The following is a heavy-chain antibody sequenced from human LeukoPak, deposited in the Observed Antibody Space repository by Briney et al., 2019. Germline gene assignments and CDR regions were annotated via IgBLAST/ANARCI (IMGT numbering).Heavy chain of an antibody. CDR3: TRGYSGYYYYMDV. D-gene: IGHD5-12*01. Sequence: GGSLKLSCAASGFTFSGSAMHWVRQASGKGLEWVGRIRSKANSYATAYAASVKGRFTISRDDSKNTAYLQMNSLKTEDTAVYYCTRGYSGYYYYMDVWGKGTTVTVYS. J-gene: IGHJ6*03. CDR2: IRSKANSYAT. CDR1: GFTFSGSA. V-gene: IGHV3-73*01.